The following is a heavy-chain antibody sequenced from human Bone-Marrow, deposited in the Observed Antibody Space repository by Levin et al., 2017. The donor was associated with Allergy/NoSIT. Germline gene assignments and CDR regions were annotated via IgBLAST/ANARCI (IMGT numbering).Heavy chain of an antibody. CDR1: GFTFSSYA. V-gene: IGHV3-30-3*01. CDR2: ISYDGSNK. J-gene: IGHJ3*02. Sequence: LSLTCAASGFTFSSYAMHWVRQAPGKGLEWVAVISYDGSNKYYADSVKGRFTISRDNSKNTLYLQMNSLRAEDTAVYYCAREPPTGIAVAGDAFDIWGQGTMVTVSS. CDR3: AREPPTGIAVAGDAFDI. D-gene: IGHD6-19*01.